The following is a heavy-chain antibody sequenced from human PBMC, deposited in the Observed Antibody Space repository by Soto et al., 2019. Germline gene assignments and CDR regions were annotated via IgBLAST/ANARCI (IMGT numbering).Heavy chain of an antibody. V-gene: IGHV4-31*03. CDR1: GGAISSGGYY. J-gene: IGHJ4*02. CDR2: IYYSGST. Sequence: PSETLSLTCSVSGGAISSGGYYWSWIRQHPGKGLEWIGYIYYSGSTYYNPSLKSRVTISVDTSKNQFSLKLSSVTAADTAVYYCARAELVGATDYWGQGTLVTVSS. CDR3: ARAELVGATDY. D-gene: IGHD1-26*01.